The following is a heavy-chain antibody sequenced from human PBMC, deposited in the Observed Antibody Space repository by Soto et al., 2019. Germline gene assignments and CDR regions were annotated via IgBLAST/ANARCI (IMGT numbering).Heavy chain of an antibody. Sequence: QVHLQESGPGLVKPSGTLSLTCAVSGDSISSSNWWSWVRQSPGKGLEWIGEIYHSGTTNYNPSLKSRATISVDKPKNQFSRRLNSVTAADTAVYYCARAGSTRFDYWGQGTLVTVSS. J-gene: IGHJ4*02. D-gene: IGHD1-26*01. CDR2: IYHSGTT. CDR1: GDSISSSNW. V-gene: IGHV4-4*02. CDR3: ARAGSTRFDY.